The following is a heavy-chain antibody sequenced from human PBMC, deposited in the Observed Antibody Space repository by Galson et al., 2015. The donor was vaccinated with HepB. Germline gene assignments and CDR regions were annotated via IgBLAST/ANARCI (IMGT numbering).Heavy chain of an antibody. J-gene: IGHJ4*02. Sequence: ETLSLTCAVYGGSFSGYYWSWIRQPPGKGLEWIGEINHSGSTNYNPSLKSRVTISVDTSKNQFSLKLSSVTAADTAVYYCARSLGYFDYWGQGTLVTVSS. CDR2: INHSGST. V-gene: IGHV4-34*01. CDR1: GGSFSGYY. CDR3: ARSLGYFDY.